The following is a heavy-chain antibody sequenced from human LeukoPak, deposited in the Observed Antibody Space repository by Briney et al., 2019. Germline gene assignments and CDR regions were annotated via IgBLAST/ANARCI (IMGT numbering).Heavy chain of an antibody. CDR1: GYTFTSYG. Sequence: ASVKVSCKASGYTFTSYGISWVRQAPGQGLEWMGWISAYNGNTNYAQKLQGRVTMTTDTSTSTAYMELRSLRSDGTAVYYCARDGDCSSTSCKPAYYYYYGMDVWGQGTTITVSS. J-gene: IGHJ6*02. V-gene: IGHV1-18*01. CDR2: ISAYNGNT. D-gene: IGHD2-2*01. CDR3: ARDGDCSSTSCKPAYYYYYGMDV.